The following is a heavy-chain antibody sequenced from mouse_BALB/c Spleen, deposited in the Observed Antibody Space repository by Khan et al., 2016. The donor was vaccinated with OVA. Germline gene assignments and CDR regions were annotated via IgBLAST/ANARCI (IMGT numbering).Heavy chain of an antibody. CDR2: ITPNNGGT. Sequence: EVQLQQSGPELVKPGASVKISCKASGYTFTDYNMDWVKQSHGKSLEWIGDITPNNGGTIYNQKFKGKATLTVDQSSSPAYMELRSLTSEDTAVYYCTRGGHGSPFDYWGQGTTLTVSS. CDR1: GYTFTDYN. D-gene: IGHD1-1*01. V-gene: IGHV1-18*01. CDR3: TRGGHGSPFDY. J-gene: IGHJ2*01.